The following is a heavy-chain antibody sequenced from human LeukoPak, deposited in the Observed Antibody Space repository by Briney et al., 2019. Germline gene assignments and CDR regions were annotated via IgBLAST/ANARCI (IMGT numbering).Heavy chain of an antibody. CDR3: ASHPPGT. V-gene: IGHV4-61*01. D-gene: IGHD1-1*01. CDR1: GGSISSSSYY. CDR2: IYYSGST. Sequence: PSETLSLTCTVSGGSISSSSYYWSWIRQPPGKGLEWIGYIYYSGSTNYNPSLKSRVTISVDTSKNQFSLKLSSVTAADTAVYYCASHPPGTWGQGTLVTVSS. J-gene: IGHJ4*02.